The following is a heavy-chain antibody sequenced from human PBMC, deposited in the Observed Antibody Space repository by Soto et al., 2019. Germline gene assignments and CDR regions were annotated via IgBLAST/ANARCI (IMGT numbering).Heavy chain of an antibody. CDR3: ARQVYGEYLGGNWFDS. V-gene: IGHV4-39*01. D-gene: IGHD4-17*01. J-gene: IGHJ5*01. CDR1: GDSISDNRFD. CDR2: ISHYGHA. Sequence: KTXETLSLPCSILGDSISDNRFDWGWVRQSPDKVLERIGSISHYGHAYYTPSLKSRVTLFADTSRNQFSLTLKSVTAADTALYFCARQVYGEYLGGNWFDSWGQGALVTVSS.